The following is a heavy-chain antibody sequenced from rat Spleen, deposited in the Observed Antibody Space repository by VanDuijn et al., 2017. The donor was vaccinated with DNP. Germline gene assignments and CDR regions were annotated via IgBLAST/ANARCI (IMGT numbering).Heavy chain of an antibody. CDR2: ISYDGGST. Sequence: EVQLEESGGGLVQPGRSLILSCAASGFTFTDYYMAWVRQAPTKGLEWVAYISYDGGSTYYGDSVKGRFTISRDNAKSTLYLQMNSLRSEDMATYYCVRWNSGHFDYWGQGVMVTVSS. D-gene: IGHD4-3*01. V-gene: IGHV5-22*01. J-gene: IGHJ2*01. CDR1: GFTFTDYY. CDR3: VRWNSGHFDY.